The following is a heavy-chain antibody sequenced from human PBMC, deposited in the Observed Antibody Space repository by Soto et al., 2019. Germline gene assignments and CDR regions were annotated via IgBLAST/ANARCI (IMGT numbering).Heavy chain of an antibody. CDR1: GGSFGSSAYY. Sequence: PSETLSLTCTVSGGSFGSSAYYWGWIRRAPGKGLEWIGSINSSGSTFSNPSLKSRVTLSVDTSKNQFSLKLTSVTAADTALYYFSEPAPGGFDPWGQGTLVTVSS. CDR3: SEPAPGGFDP. D-gene: IGHD1-26*01. CDR2: INSSGST. V-gene: IGHV4-39*01. J-gene: IGHJ5*02.